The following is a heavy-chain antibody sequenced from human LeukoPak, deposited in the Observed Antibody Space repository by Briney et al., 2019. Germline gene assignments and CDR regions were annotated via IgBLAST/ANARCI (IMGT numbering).Heavy chain of an antibody. CDR2: ISGSGSST. CDR1: GFTFSGFA. Sequence: GGSLRLSCAASGFTFSGFAMSWVRQAPGTGLEWVSAISGSGSSTYYADSVKGRFTISRDNSKNTLYLQMNSLRAEDTAVYYCAGYNCSSTTCYTGGFDYWGQGTLVTVSS. D-gene: IGHD2-2*02. V-gene: IGHV3-23*01. CDR3: AGYNCSSTTCYTGGFDY. J-gene: IGHJ4*02.